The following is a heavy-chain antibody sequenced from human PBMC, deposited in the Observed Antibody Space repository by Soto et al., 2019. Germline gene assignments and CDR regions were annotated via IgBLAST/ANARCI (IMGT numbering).Heavy chain of an antibody. Sequence: GGSLRLSCAASGFTFSSYSMNWVRQAPGKGLEWVSYISSSSSTIYYADSVKGRFTISRDNAKNSLYLQMNSLRAEDTAVYYCARVGWVEMATIDYWGQGTLVTVSS. CDR1: GFTFSSYS. CDR2: ISSSSSTI. D-gene: IGHD5-12*01. CDR3: ARVGWVEMATIDY. J-gene: IGHJ4*02. V-gene: IGHV3-48*04.